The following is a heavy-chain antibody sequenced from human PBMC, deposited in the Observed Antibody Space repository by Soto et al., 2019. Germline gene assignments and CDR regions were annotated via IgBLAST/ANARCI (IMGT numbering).Heavy chain of an antibody. CDR2: ISSSGSTI. Sequence: PGGSLRLSCAASGFTFSSYEMNWVRQAPGKGLEWVSYISSSGSTIYYADSVKGRFTISRDNAKNSLYLQMNSLRAEDTAVYYCARGSIGSSWAYGMDVWGQGTTVTVSS. V-gene: IGHV3-48*03. CDR1: GFTFSSYE. D-gene: IGHD6-13*01. J-gene: IGHJ6*02. CDR3: ARGSIGSSWAYGMDV.